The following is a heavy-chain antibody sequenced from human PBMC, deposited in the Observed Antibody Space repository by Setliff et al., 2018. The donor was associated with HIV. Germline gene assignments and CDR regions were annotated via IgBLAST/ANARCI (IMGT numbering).Heavy chain of an antibody. D-gene: IGHD3-10*01. J-gene: IGHJ4*02. V-gene: IGHV1-2*02. Sequence: GASVKVSCKASGYTFTDYYIHWVRQAPGQGLEWMGWINPNSSDTNYAQKFQGRVTMTRDTSISTAYMDLSRLRSDDTAVYYCARATSGTIHDFWGQGTLVTVSS. CDR2: INPNSSDT. CDR1: GYTFTDYY. CDR3: ARATSGTIHDF.